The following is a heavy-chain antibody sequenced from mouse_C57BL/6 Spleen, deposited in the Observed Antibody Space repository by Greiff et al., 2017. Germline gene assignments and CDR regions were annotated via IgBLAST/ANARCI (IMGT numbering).Heavy chain of an antibody. V-gene: IGHV5-17*01. J-gene: IGHJ3*01. D-gene: IGHD1-1*01. CDR2: ISSGSSTI. Sequence: EVHLVESGGGLVKPGGSLKLSCAASGFTFSDYGMHWVRQAPEKGLEWVAYISSGSSTIYYADTVKGRFTISRDNAKNTLFLQMTSLRSEDTAMYYCASNYYGSSYESWFAYWGQGTLVTVSA. CDR1: GFTFSDYG. CDR3: ASNYYGSSYESWFAY.